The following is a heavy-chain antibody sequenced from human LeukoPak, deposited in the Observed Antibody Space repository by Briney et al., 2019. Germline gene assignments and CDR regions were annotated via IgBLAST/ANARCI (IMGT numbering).Heavy chain of an antibody. CDR1: GFTFSSYE. J-gene: IGHJ4*02. V-gene: IGHV3-48*03. CDR3: ARAGYCTNGVCRGDFDY. CDR2: ISSSGSTI. D-gene: IGHD2-8*01. Sequence: GGSLRLSCAASGFTFSSYEMNWVRQAPGKGLEWVSYISSSGSTIYYADSVKGRFTISRDNAKNSLYLQMNSMRAEDTAVYYCARAGYCTNGVCRGDFDYWGQGTLVTVSS.